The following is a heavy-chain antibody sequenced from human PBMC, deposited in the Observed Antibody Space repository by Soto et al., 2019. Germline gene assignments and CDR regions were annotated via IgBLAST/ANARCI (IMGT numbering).Heavy chain of an antibody. D-gene: IGHD3-22*01. CDR3: AKRGRAYYDSSGSQGNFDY. Sequence: GGSLRLSCAASGFTFSSYAMSWVRQAPGKGLEWVSAISGSGGSTYYADSVKGRFTISRDNSKNTLYLQMNSLRAEDTAVYYCAKRGRAYYDSSGSQGNFDYWGQGTLVTVSS. CDR1: GFTFSSYA. V-gene: IGHV3-23*01. CDR2: ISGSGGST. J-gene: IGHJ4*02.